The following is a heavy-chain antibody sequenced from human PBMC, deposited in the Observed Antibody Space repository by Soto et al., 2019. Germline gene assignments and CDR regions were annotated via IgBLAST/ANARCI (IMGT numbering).Heavy chain of an antibody. Sequence: QPGGSLRLSCAASGFTVSSNYMSWVRQAPGKGLEWVSVIYSGGSTYYADSVKGRFTISRDNSKNTLYLQMNSLRAEDTAVYYCARDGRPGHYYYYGMDVWGQGTTVTVSS. CDR3: ARDGRPGHYYYYGMDV. CDR2: IYSGGST. D-gene: IGHD6-6*01. V-gene: IGHV3-53*01. CDR1: GFTVSSNY. J-gene: IGHJ6*02.